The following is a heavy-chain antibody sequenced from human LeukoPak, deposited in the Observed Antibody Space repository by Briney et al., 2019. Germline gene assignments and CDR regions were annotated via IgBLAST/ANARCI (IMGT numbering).Heavy chain of an antibody. CDR3: SHYYDFWSGYSGNWFDP. Sequence: GGSLRLSCAASGFVFSSYWMTWVRQAPGKGLEWVASINEGGSRRYYVDSVKGRFTISRDNAQKSLYLEMDSLRADDTAVYYCSHYYDFWSGYSGNWFDPWGQGTLVTVSS. V-gene: IGHV3-7*01. CDR1: GFVFSSYW. D-gene: IGHD3-3*01. J-gene: IGHJ5*02. CDR2: INEGGSRR.